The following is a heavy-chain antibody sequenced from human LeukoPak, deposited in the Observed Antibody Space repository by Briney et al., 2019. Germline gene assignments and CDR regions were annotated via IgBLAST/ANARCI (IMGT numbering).Heavy chain of an antibody. V-gene: IGHV3-23*01. CDR1: GFTFSNYV. D-gene: IGHD5-24*01. Sequence: PGGSLRLSCAASGFTFSNYVMSWVRQAPGKGLEWVSGISGSGGSINYADSVKGRFTISRDSSKNTLNLQMSSLRAEDTAVYYCAKVETDFDYWGQGTLVTVSS. CDR2: ISGSGGSI. CDR3: AKVETDFDY. J-gene: IGHJ4*02.